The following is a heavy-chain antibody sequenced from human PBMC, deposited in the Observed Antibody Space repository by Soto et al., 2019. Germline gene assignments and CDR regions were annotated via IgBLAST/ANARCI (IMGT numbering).Heavy chain of an antibody. J-gene: IGHJ6*02. D-gene: IGHD2-2*01. Sequence: SETLSLTCAVYGGSFSGYYWSWIRQPPGKGLEWIGEINHSGSANYNPSLKSRVTISVDTSKNQFSLKLSSVTAADTAVYYCARGRCSSTSCYGGMDVWGQGTTVTVSS. CDR2: INHSGSA. CDR1: GGSFSGYY. V-gene: IGHV4-34*01. CDR3: ARGRCSSTSCYGGMDV.